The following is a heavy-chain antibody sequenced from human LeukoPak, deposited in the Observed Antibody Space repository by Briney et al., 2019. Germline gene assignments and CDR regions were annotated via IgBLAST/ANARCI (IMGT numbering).Heavy chain of an antibody. Sequence: SETLSLTCTVSGVSISSGSYYWSWIRQPAGKGLEWIGRIYTSGCSNYNPSLKSRVTISVDTTKNQFYLKLISVTAAATACDECPRNSVLGDLDISGHG. V-gene: IGHV4-61*02. CDR1: GVSISSGSYY. J-gene: IGHJ3*02. CDR2: IYTSGCS. D-gene: IGHD2-21*01. CDR3: PRNSVLGDLDI.